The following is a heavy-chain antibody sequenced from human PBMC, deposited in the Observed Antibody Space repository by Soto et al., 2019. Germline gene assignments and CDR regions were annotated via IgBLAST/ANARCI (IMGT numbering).Heavy chain of an antibody. J-gene: IGHJ4*02. CDR2: ISDNGGNT. CDR3: AKLYWPPRYFDS. Sequence: GGSLRLSCAASGFTFGNVAMAWVRQAPGKGLEWVSSISDNGGNTDYADSARGRFTLSRDNSKNTLYLQMNHLKAEDTAVYYCAKLYWPPRYFDSWGQGARVTVSS. CDR1: GFTFGNVA. V-gene: IGHV3-23*01. D-gene: IGHD2-8*02.